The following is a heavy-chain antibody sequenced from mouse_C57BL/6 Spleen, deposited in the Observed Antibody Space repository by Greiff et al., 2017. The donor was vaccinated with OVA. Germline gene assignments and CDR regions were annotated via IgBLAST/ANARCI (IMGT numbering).Heavy chain of an antibody. V-gene: IGHV5-12*01. CDR1: GFTFSDYY. CDR3: ARHYYGSSYAMDY. CDR2: ISNGGGST. Sequence: EVMLVESGGGLVQPGGSLKLSCAASGFTFSDYYMSWVRQTPEKRLEWVAYISNGGGSTYYPDTVKGRFTISRDNAKNSLYLQMSRLKSEDTAMYYCARHYYGSSYAMDYWGQGTSVTVSP. D-gene: IGHD1-1*01. J-gene: IGHJ4*01.